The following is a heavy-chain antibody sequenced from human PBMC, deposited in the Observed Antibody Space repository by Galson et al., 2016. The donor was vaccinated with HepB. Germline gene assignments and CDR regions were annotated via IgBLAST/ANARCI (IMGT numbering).Heavy chain of an antibody. CDR3: ARAFYTAADH. J-gene: IGHJ4*02. Sequence: SLRLSCAASGFTFSSYWMHWVRQAPGKGLVWVSRTKSDGSITNYADSVKGRFTISRDNAKNTLYLQMSSLRAEDTAVYYCARAFYTAADHWGRGTLVTVSS. D-gene: IGHD2/OR15-2a*01. CDR2: TKSDGSIT. V-gene: IGHV3-74*01. CDR1: GFTFSSYW.